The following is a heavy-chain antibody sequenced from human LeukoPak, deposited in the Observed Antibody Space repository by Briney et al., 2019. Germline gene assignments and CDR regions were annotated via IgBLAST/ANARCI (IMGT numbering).Heavy chain of an antibody. CDR2: IIPIFGTA. CDR3: ASAPRYSSSWPNNWFDP. J-gene: IGHJ5*02. Sequence: SVKVSCKASGGTFSSHAISWVRQAPGQGLEWMGGIIPIFGTANYAQKFQGRVTITADESTSTAYMELSSLRSEDTAVYFCASAPRYSSSWPNNWFDPWGQGTLVTVSS. CDR1: GGTFSSHA. V-gene: IGHV1-69*13. D-gene: IGHD6-13*01.